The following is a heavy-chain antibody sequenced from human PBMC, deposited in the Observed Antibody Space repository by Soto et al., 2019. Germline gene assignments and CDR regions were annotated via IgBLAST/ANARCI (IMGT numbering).Heavy chain of an antibody. Sequence: GASLKISCEGSGDSLTSYWSGWVRQMPGKGLEWMGIIYPGDSDTRYSPSFQGQVTISADKSISTAYLQWSSLKASDTAMYYCARQDYDFWSGYQFDYWRQGTLVTVSS. D-gene: IGHD3-3*01. J-gene: IGHJ4*02. CDR2: IYPGDSDT. V-gene: IGHV5-51*01. CDR3: ARQDYDFWSGYQFDY. CDR1: GDSLTSYW.